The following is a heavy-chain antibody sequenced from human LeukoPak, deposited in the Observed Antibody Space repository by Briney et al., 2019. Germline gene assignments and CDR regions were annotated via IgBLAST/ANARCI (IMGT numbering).Heavy chain of an antibody. CDR3: AREVVVPAAMLGSYYYYGMDV. CDR1: GGSISSYY. D-gene: IGHD2-2*01. J-gene: IGHJ6*02. CDR2: IYTSGST. Sequence: SETLSLTCTVSGGSISSYYWGWIRQPAGKGLEWIGRIYTSGSTNYNPSLKSRVTMSVDTSKNQFSLKLSSVTAADTTVYYCAREVVVPAAMLGSYYYYGMDVWGQGTTVTVSS. V-gene: IGHV4-4*07.